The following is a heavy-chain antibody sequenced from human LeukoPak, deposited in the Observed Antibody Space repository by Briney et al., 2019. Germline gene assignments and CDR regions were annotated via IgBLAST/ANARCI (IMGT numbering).Heavy chain of an antibody. CDR1: GGSIGSGGYS. CDR2: IYHSGST. D-gene: IGHD3-10*01. V-gene: IGHV4-30-2*01. Sequence: SETLSLTCAVSGGSIGSGGYSWSWIRQPPGKGLEWIGYIYHSGSTYYNPSLKSRVTISVDRSKNQFSLKLSSVTAADTAVYYCARGRRFGAFDYWGQGTLVTVSS. CDR3: ARGRRFGAFDY. J-gene: IGHJ4*02.